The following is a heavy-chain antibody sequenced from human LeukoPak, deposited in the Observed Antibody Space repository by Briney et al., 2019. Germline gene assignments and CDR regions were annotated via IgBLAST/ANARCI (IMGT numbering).Heavy chain of an antibody. D-gene: IGHD3-3*01. CDR2: INSDESST. V-gene: IGHV3-74*01. J-gene: IGHJ4*01. CDR3: ARDGAYSTIFY. CDR1: GFTFSSYW. Sequence: GGSLRLSCAASGFTFSSYWMYWVRQAPGKGLVWVSRINSDESSTSYADSVKGRFTISRDNAKNTLYLQMNSLRAEDTTVYYCARDGAYSTIFYWGQGTLVTVSS.